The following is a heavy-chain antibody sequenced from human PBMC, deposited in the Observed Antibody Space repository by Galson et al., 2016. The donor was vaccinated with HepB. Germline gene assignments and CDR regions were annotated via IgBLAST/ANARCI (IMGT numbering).Heavy chain of an antibody. D-gene: IGHD2-8*02. CDR2: VKQDGSEK. J-gene: IGHJ4*02. Sequence: SLRLPCAASGFTSSSDWMSWVRQAPGKGREWVAKVKQDGSEKYNVATVKGRFTISRDNAKNALYLQMNSLRAEDTAVYFCASWWQSPASYFDYWGQGTLVTVSS. V-gene: IGHV3-7*01. CDR3: ASWWQSPASYFDY. CDR1: GFTSSSDW.